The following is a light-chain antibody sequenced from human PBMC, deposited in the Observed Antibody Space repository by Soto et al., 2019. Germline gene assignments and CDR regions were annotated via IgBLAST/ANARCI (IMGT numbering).Light chain of an antibody. CDR2: ATS. V-gene: IGKV3-20*01. J-gene: IGKJ1*01. Sequence: EIVLTQSPGTLSSSPGERATLSCRASQSIDNRYLAWYQHKPGQAPRLLIYATSSRATGIPDRFGVSGSGTDFTLTINRLEPEDFAVYDCQQYFGSSWTFGQGTKVDIK. CDR1: QSIDNRY. CDR3: QQYFGSSWT.